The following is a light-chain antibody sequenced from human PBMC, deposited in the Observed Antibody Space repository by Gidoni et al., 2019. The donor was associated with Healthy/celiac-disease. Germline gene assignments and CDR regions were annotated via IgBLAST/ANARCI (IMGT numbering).Light chain of an antibody. V-gene: IGLV2-11*01. CDR1: SSDVGGYNY. Sequence: QSALTQPRSVSGPPGQSVTISCTGTSSDVGGYNYVSWYQQHPGKAPKLMMYDVSTRPSGVPDRFSGSKSGNTASLTISGLQAEDEADYYCCSYAGSYGYVFGTGTKVTVL. J-gene: IGLJ1*01. CDR3: CSYAGSYGYV. CDR2: DVS.